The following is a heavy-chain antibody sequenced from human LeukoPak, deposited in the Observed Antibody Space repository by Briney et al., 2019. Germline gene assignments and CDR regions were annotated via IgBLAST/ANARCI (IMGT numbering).Heavy chain of an antibody. Sequence: PGGSLRLSCAASGFTFSTYEMNWVRQAPGKGLEWVSSIGSGAATIYYADSVKGRFTVSRDNAKNSLYLQMNSLRAEDTAVYYCARVGVFSSSWLLYWGQGTLVTVSS. V-gene: IGHV3-48*03. CDR3: ARVGVFSSSWLLY. CDR1: GFTFSTYE. J-gene: IGHJ4*02. D-gene: IGHD6-13*01. CDR2: IGSGAATI.